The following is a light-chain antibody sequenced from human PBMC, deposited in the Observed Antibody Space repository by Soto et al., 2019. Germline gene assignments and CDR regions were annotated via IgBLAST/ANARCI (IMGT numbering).Light chain of an antibody. CDR1: QSVSNNY. Sequence: EIVMTHSPGTLSLPPGERATLSCRASQSVSNNYLAWYQQKPGQAPRLLIYGASSRATGIPDRFSGSGSGTDFTLTISRLEPEDFAVYYCQQYGTAPPITFGQGTRLEIK. J-gene: IGKJ5*01. CDR3: QQYGTAPPIT. V-gene: IGKV3-20*01. CDR2: GAS.